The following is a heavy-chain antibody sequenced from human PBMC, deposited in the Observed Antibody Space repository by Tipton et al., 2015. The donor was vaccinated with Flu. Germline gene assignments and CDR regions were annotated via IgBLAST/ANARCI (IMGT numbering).Heavy chain of an antibody. CDR3: ARSGSYHHYYFDL. CDR2: ISTSGST. Sequence: TLSLTCTVSGGSISTSYWSWIRQPAGKGLEWIGRISTSGSTNYNASLESRVTLSRDTSKNHISLRLTSVTAADAAIYYCARSGSYHHYYFDLWGRGTLVSVSS. D-gene: IGHD1-26*01. V-gene: IGHV4-4*07. CDR1: GGSISTSY. J-gene: IGHJ2*01.